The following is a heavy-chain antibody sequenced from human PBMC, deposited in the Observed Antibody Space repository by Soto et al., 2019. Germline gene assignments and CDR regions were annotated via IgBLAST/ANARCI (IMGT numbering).Heavy chain of an antibody. CDR1: GYTFTGYY. Sequence: WASVKVSCKASGYTFTGYYMHWVRQAPGQGLEWMGWINPNSGGTNYAQKFQGRVTMTRDTSISTAYMELSRLRSDDTAVYYCARDREMATSHYYYYGMDVWGQGTTVTVSS. CDR3: ARDREMATSHYYYYGMDV. CDR2: INPNSGGT. D-gene: IGHD5-12*01. J-gene: IGHJ6*02. V-gene: IGHV1-2*02.